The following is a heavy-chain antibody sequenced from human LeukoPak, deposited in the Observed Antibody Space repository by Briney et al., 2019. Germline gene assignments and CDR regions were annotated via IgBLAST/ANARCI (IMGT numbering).Heavy chain of an antibody. V-gene: IGHV3-33*01. D-gene: IGHD6-19*01. J-gene: IGHJ4*02. Sequence: PGGSLRLSCAASGFTFSSYCMHWVREAPGKGRGWVAVIWYDGGNKYYADSVKGRFTISRDNSKNTLYLQTNSLRAEDTAVYYCASTSGWYEPIDYWGQGTLVTVSS. CDR3: ASTSGWYEPIDY. CDR1: GFTFSSYC. CDR2: IWYDGGNK.